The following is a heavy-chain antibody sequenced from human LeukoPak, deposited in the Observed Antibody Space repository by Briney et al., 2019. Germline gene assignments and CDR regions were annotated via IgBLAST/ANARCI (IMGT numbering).Heavy chain of an antibody. Sequence: GGSLRLSCAASGFTVANDRMSWVRQTPGKGLEWVSTVYGGGNTAYADSVKGRFTISRDTSKNTLLLQMNSLRAEDTALYFCVRERFGAIVENWGQGALVIVSS. V-gene: IGHV3-53*01. J-gene: IGHJ4*02. CDR1: GFTVANDR. CDR2: VYGGGNT. CDR3: VRERFGAIVEN. D-gene: IGHD5-24*01.